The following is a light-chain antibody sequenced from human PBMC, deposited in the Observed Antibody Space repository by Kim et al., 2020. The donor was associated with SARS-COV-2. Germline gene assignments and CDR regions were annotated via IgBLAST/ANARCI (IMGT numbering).Light chain of an antibody. CDR3: QQSYSAPRT. J-gene: IGKJ1*01. V-gene: IGKV1-39*01. Sequence: ASGGDRVTIPCRASQTISSYFNWYQQKPGKAPKLLIYAASSLQSGVPSRFSGSGSGTDFTLTISSLQPEDFATYYCQQSYSAPRTFGQGTKVDIK. CDR1: QTISSY. CDR2: AAS.